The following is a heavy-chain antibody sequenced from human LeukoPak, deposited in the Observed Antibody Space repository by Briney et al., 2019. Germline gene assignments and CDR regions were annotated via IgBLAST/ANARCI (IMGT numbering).Heavy chain of an antibody. CDR2: ISNSGSTI. CDR3: ARVTTDGITMIRGAIPDY. V-gene: IGHV3-11*01. CDR1: GFTFSDYY. D-gene: IGHD3-10*01. J-gene: IGHJ4*02. Sequence: GGSLRLSCAASGFTFSDYYMGWIRQAPGKGLEWLSYISNSGSTIYSADSVKGRFTISRDNAKNSLYLQMDSLRAEDTAVYYCARVTTDGITMIRGAIPDYWGQGTLVTVSS.